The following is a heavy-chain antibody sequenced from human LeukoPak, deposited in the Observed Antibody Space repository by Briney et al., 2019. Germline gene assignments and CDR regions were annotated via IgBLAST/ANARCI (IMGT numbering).Heavy chain of an antibody. V-gene: IGHV1-3*01. D-gene: IGHD3-10*01. CDR1: GYTFTSYA. J-gene: IGHJ4*02. Sequence: ASVTVSCTASGYTFTSYAMHWVRQAPGQRLEWMGWINAGNGSTKYSQKFQGRVTITRDTSASTAYMDLSSLRSEDTAVYYCARVGTMVRGTFDYWGQGTLVTVSS. CDR2: INAGNGST. CDR3: ARVGTMVRGTFDY.